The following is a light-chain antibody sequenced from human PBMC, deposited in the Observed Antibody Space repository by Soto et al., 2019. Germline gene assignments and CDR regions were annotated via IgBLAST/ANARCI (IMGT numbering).Light chain of an antibody. J-gene: IGLJ2*01. CDR1: SSDVGGYNY. CDR3: SSDTSSSTVL. Sequence: QSALTQPASVSGSPGQSITISCTGTSSDVGGYNYVSWYQQHPGKAPKLTIYDVSNRPSGVSNRFSGSKSGNTASLTISGRQAEDEADDYCSSDTSSSTVLFGGGTKLTVL. CDR2: DVS. V-gene: IGLV2-14*01.